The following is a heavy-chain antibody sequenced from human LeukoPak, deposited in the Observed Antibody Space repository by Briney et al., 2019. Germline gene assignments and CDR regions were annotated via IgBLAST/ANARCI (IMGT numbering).Heavy chain of an antibody. CDR2: MNPNSGNT. CDR1: GYTFTSYD. CDR3: ARGRLTAAALDY. D-gene: IGHD2-2*01. J-gene: IGHJ4*02. V-gene: IGHV1-8*01. Sequence: GASVKVSCKASGYTFTSYDINWVRQATGQGLEWMGWMNPNSGNTGYAQKFQGRVTMTRNTSISTAYMELSSLRSEDTAVYCCARGRLTAAALDYWGQGTLVTVSS.